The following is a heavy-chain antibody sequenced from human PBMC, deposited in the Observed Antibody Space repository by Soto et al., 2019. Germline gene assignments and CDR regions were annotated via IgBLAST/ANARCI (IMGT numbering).Heavy chain of an antibody. CDR3: ARASTYNWNYDGH. CDR2: ISSSSSTI. Sequence: EVQLVESGGGLVQPGGSLRLSCAASGFTFSSYSMNWVRQAPGKGLEWVSYISSSSSTIYYADSVKGRFTISRDNAKNSLYLQMNSLRAEDTAGYYCARASTYNWNYDGHWGPGTLVTVSS. J-gene: IGHJ4*02. D-gene: IGHD1-7*01. V-gene: IGHV3-48*01. CDR1: GFTFSSYS.